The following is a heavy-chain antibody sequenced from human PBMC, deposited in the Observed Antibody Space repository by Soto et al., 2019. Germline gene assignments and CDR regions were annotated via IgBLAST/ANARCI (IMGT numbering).Heavy chain of an antibody. D-gene: IGHD2-15*01. CDR2: INDSGST. CDR3: ARERGRYCSGESCYPFGP. J-gene: IGHJ5*02. CDR1: GGAFRGYY. V-gene: IGHV4-34*01. Sequence: PSYPLSLTCALSGGAFRGYYWSWIRQPPGKGLEWLGEINDSGSTNYNPSLKSRITISLDTSKKEISLRLSSVTAADTAVYYCARERGRYCSGESCYPFGPWGQGALVT.